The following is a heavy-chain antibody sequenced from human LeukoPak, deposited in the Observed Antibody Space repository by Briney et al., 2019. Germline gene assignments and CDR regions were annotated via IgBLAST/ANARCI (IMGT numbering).Heavy chain of an antibody. CDR2: IYYSGST. J-gene: IGHJ4*02. V-gene: IGHV4-59*12. D-gene: IGHD3-22*01. Sequence: SETLSLTCTVSDGSISSYYWSWIRQPPGKGLEWIGYIYYSGSTYYNPSLKSRVTISVDTSKNQFSLKLSSVTAADTAVYYYARDMFPLDSSGYSLSYYFDYWGQGTLVTVSS. CDR3: ARDMFPLDSSGYSLSYYFDY. CDR1: DGSISSYY.